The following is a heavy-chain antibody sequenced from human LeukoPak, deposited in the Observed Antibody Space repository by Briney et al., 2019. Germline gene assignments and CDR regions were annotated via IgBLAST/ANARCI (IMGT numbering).Heavy chain of an antibody. CDR3: THSPHGWGSYRYTSRYKFFDY. Sequence: SGLTLANPTQTLTLTCSFSGFLLRPSGRGVGWIRQLPGKAIEWFVLIFWGDNKRHSPSLKSRLTITKDTSKNQVVLTMTNMDPVDTATYYCTHSPHGWGSYRYTSRYKFFDYWGQGTLVTVSS. D-gene: IGHD3-16*02. CDR1: GFLLRPSGRG. J-gene: IGHJ4*02. CDR2: IFWGDNK. V-gene: IGHV2-5*02.